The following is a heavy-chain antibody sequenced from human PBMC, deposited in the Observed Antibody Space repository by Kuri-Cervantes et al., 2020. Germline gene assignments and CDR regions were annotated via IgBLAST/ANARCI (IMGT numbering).Heavy chain of an antibody. D-gene: IGHD3-10*01. V-gene: IGHV1-2*02. Sequence: ASVKVSCKASGYTFTGYYMHWVRQAPGQGLEWMGWINPNSGGTNYAQKFQGRVTMTEDTSTDTAYMELSSLRSEDTAVYYCATEGGSGSFGWVFDYWGQGTLVTVSS. CDR1: GYTFTGYY. CDR2: INPNSGGT. J-gene: IGHJ4*02. CDR3: ATEGGSGSFGWVFDY.